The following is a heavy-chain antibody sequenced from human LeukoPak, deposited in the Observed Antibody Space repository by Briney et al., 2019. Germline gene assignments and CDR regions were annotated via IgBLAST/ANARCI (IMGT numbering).Heavy chain of an antibody. CDR1: GFTFSSYA. CDR3: ARGHFGLDF. J-gene: IGHJ4*02. CDR2: ISTSGTSI. Sequence: GGSLRLSCAASGFTFSSYAMSWVRQAPGKGLEWVSWISTSGTSIYYADSVKGRFTISRDTAESSIYLQMSSLRTEDTAVYYCARGHFGLDFWGQGTPVTVSS. V-gene: IGHV3-48*04. D-gene: IGHD2/OR15-2a*01.